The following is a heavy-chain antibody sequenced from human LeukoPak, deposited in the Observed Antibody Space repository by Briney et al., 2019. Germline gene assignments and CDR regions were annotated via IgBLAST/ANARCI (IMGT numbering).Heavy chain of an antibody. D-gene: IGHD3-22*01. CDR1: GGSISSSSYY. Sequence: SETLSLTCTVSGGSISSSSYYWGWIRQPPGKGLEWIGSIYYSGSTYYNPSLKGRVTISVDTSKNQFSLKLSSVTAADTAVYYCASYYYDSSGSPNPFDYWGQGTLVTVSS. J-gene: IGHJ4*02. CDR2: IYYSGST. CDR3: ASYYYDSSGSPNPFDY. V-gene: IGHV4-39*01.